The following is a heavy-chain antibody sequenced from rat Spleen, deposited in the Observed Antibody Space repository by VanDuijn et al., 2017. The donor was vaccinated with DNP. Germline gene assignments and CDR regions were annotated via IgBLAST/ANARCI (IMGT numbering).Heavy chain of an antibody. CDR1: GFTFSNYW. J-gene: IGHJ2*01. V-gene: IGHV5-31*01. D-gene: IGHD1-10*01. CDR2: ITNTGDGS. Sequence: EVQLVESGGGLVQPGRSLKLSCAASGFTFSNYWMTWIRQAPGKGLEWVASITNTGDGSYYSDSVKGRFSIPRDNTKSTLYLQVNSLRSEDTATYYCTSNPHIRTTAPFDYWGQGVMVTVSS. CDR3: TSNPHIRTTAPFDY.